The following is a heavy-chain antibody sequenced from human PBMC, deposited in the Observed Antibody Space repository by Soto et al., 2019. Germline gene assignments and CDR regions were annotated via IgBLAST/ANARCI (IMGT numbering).Heavy chain of an antibody. CDR3: ASVNILTGYYIDH. CDR1: GGSISSSSYF. CDR2: IYYSGGT. D-gene: IGHD3-9*01. J-gene: IGHJ4*02. V-gene: IGHV4-39*01. Sequence: PSETLSLTCTVSGGSISSSSYFWGWIRQPPGKGLEWIGSIYYSGGTYYNPSLKSRVTIPVDTSKNQFSLKLSSVTAADTAVYYCASVNILTGYYIDHWGQGTLVTVSS.